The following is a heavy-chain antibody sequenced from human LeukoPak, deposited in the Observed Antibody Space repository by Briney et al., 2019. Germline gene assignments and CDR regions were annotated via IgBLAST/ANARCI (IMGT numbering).Heavy chain of an antibody. CDR1: GHIFSYYY. Sequence: ASVKVSFKASGHIFSYYYRHWVRQAPGQGLEWMGWMNVDSGGTKYAQKFQGRVTLTRDTPVSTAFMDLTRLTSDDTAVYYCARDSKVTGTSFDSWGQGTLVTVSS. D-gene: IGHD2-21*02. CDR2: MNVDSGGT. J-gene: IGHJ4*02. CDR3: ARDSKVTGTSFDS. V-gene: IGHV1-2*02.